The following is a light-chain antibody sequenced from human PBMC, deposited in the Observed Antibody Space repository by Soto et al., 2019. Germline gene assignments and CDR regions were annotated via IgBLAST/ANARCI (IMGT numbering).Light chain of an antibody. V-gene: IGKV3-20*01. CDR2: GAS. J-gene: IGKJ2*01. CDR1: QSVSSSY. CDR3: NQYGGSYT. Sequence: EIVLTQSPGTLSLSPGETATVSCRASQSVSSSYLAWYQQKPGQAPRLLIYGASSRATGIPDRFSGSGSGTDFILTISRLEPEDFAVYYCNQYGGSYTFGQGTKLEIK.